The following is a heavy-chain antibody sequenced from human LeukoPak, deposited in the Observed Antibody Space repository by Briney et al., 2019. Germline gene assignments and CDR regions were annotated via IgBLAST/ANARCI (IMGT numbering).Heavy chain of an antibody. D-gene: IGHD6-25*01. V-gene: IGHV1-8*03. J-gene: IGHJ4*02. CDR3: ARTTSFTASGYDY. CDR1: GYTFTNYH. CDR2: MNPNNGDS. Sequence: ASVKVSCKASGYTFTNYHINWVRQAPGQGLEWMGWMNPNNGDSGYAQKFQGRVTITRDTSISTSHMELRSLMSDDTAVYFCARTTSFTASGYDYWGQGTLVTVSS.